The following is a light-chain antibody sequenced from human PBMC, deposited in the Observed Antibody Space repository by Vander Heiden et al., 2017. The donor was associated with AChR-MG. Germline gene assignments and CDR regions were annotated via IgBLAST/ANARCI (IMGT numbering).Light chain of an antibody. Sequence: IVLTQSPGTLSLSPGESATLSCRASQSVSSSYLAGYQQKPGQAPRLLIYGASSRATGIPDRFSGSGSGTDFTLTISRLEPEDFAVYYCQQYGSSPLTFGGGTKVEIK. CDR2: GAS. J-gene: IGKJ4*01. V-gene: IGKV3-20*01. CDR1: QSVSSSY. CDR3: QQYGSSPLT.